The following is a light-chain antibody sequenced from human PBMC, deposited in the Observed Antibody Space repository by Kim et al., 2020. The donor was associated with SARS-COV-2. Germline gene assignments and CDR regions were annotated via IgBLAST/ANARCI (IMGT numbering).Light chain of an antibody. Sequence: STGDRVTITCRASQGISSYLAWYQQTPGKAPKLLIYAASTLQSGVPSRFSGSGSGTDFTLTISCLQSEDFATYYCQQYYSYPPWTFGQGTKVDIK. CDR2: AAS. J-gene: IGKJ1*01. CDR3: QQYYSYPPWT. V-gene: IGKV1-8*01. CDR1: QGISSY.